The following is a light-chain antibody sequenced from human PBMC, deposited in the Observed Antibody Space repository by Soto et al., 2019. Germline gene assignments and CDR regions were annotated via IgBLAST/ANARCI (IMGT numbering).Light chain of an antibody. V-gene: IGKV1-9*01. CDR1: QGISSY. CDR3: QQLDSYPLT. J-gene: IGKJ4*01. Sequence: EIHFTQSPSFLSASVGDRVTITCRASQGISSYLAWYQQKPGKAPKLLIYAASTLQSGVPSRFSGSGSGTEFTLTISSLQPEDFATYYCQQLDSYPLTFGGGTKVDIK. CDR2: AAS.